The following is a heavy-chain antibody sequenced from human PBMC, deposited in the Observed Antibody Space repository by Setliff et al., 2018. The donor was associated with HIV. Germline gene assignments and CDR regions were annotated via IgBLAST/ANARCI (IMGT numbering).Heavy chain of an antibody. J-gene: IGHJ4*02. CDR1: GVSVGSGDYY. CDR2: IFHSGDT. CDR3: ATRPRIAARPCDY. V-gene: IGHV4-31*03. D-gene: IGHD6-6*01. Sequence: PSETLSLTCSVSGVSVGSGDYYWHWIRQHPEKALEWIGYIFHSGDTYYNPSLKSRISMSVDTSKNQFSLELTSLTAADTAVYYCATRPRIAARPCDYWGQGMLVTAPQ.